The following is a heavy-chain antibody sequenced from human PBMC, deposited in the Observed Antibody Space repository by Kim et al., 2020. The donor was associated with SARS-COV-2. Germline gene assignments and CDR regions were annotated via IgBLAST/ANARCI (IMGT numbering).Heavy chain of an antibody. Sequence: GGSLRLSCAASGFTFSNSWMSWVRQAPGKGLEWVGRIKSKTDGGTTDYAAPVKGRFTISRDDSKNTLYLQMNRLKTEDTDVYYCTTDRSHHGALAHHGAGNLSQFGASDYWGQGTLVTVSS. V-gene: IGHV3-15*01. D-gene: IGHD3-10*01. CDR2: IKSKTDGGTT. CDR1: GFTFSNSW. CDR3: TTDRSHHGALAHHGAGNLSQFGASDY. J-gene: IGHJ4*02.